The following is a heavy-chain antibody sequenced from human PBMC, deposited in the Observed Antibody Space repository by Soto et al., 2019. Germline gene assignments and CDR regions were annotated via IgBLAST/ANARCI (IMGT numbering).Heavy chain of an antibody. V-gene: IGHV1-69*06. CDR2: IIPIFGTA. CDR1: GGTFSSYA. CDR3: ARDGAVTFGGAVSFEI. Sequence: SVKVSCKASGGTFSSYAISWVRQAPGQGLEWMGGIIPIFGTANYAQKFQGRVTITADKSTSTAYMELSSLRSEDTAVYYCARDGAVTFGGAVSFEIWGQGTMVTVSS. D-gene: IGHD3-16*01. J-gene: IGHJ3*02.